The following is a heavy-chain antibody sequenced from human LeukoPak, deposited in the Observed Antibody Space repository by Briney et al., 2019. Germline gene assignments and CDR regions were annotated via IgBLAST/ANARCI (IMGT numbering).Heavy chain of an antibody. CDR2: FYYSGNT. Sequence: SETLSLTCTVSGGSISSTSYYWGWIRQPPGKGLEWIGDFYYSGNTYYNPSLKSRVTISVDTSKNQFSLKLSSVTAADTAAYYCATKQWLVRENYFDYWGQGTLVTVSS. J-gene: IGHJ4*02. CDR3: ATKQWLVRENYFDY. D-gene: IGHD6-19*01. CDR1: GGSISSTSYY. V-gene: IGHV4-39*01.